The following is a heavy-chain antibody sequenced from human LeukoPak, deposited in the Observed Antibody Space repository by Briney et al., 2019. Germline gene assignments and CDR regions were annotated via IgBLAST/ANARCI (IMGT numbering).Heavy chain of an antibody. CDR1: GGTFSSYT. D-gene: IGHD5-24*01. CDR2: IIPILGIA. CDR3: ARDPRRDGYNDIDY. V-gene: IGHV1-69*04. J-gene: IGHJ4*02. Sequence: SVKVSCKASGGTFSSYTISWVRQAPGQGLEWMGRIIPILGIANYAQKFQGRVTITADKSTSTAYMELSSLRSEDTAVYYCARDPRRDGYNDIDYWGQGPLVTVSS.